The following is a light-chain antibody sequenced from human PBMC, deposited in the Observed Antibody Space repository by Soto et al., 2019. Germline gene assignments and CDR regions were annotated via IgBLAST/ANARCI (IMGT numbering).Light chain of an antibody. V-gene: IGKV3-20*01. J-gene: IGKJ1*01. CDR1: ESVSSSF. CDR3: QHYGNSLWT. Sequence: EFVLTQSPGTLSLSHGERATLSCRASESVSSSFLTWYQQKPGQAPRLLIYRTSNRVTGIPDRFSGSGSGTDFTLTISRLEPEDFAVYFCQHYGNSLWTLGQGTKVDIK. CDR2: RTS.